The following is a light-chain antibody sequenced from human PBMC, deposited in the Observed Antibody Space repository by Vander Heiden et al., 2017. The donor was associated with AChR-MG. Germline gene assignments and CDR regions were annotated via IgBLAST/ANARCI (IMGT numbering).Light chain of an antibody. J-gene: IGLJ3*02. Sequence: QPPSASGSPGQSVTISCTGTSSYVGGYHYVSWYQQHPGNAPTLMIYEVSKRPSGVPERFSGSKAGNTASLTVSGRQAEDEADYDCSSYAGSNNWVFGGGTKRTVL. CDR2: EVS. CDR1: SSYVGGYHY. V-gene: IGLV2-8*01. CDR3: SSYAGSNNWV.